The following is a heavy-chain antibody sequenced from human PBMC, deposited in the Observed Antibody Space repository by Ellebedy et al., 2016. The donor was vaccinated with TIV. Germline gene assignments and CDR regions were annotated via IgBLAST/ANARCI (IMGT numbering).Heavy chain of an antibody. CDR1: GHTFTSDG. D-gene: IGHD1-1*01. V-gene: IGHV1-18*04. CDR2: INTYNGNT. CDR3: ARGITGPVDLGY. J-gene: IGHJ4*02. Sequence: AASVKVSCKASGHTFTSDGFGGVRQAPGQGLEWMGWINTYNGNTNYAKSFQGRVTMTTDTSTNTAYLDLRSLRPDDTAVDYCARGITGPVDLGYWGQGTLVTVSS.